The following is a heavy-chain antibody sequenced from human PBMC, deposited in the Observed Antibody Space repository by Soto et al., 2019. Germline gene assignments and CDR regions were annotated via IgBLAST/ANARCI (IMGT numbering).Heavy chain of an antibody. CDR1: GGSISDGYY. J-gene: IGHJ5*02. CDR2: ISYSGST. Sequence: SETLSLTCTVSGGSISDGYYWSWIRQHPGKGLEWIGSISYSGSTSYNPSLKSRLTVSVDRSKSQFSLNLSSVTAADTAVYYCARRDRSGYSYWLDTWGQGTLVTVSS. D-gene: IGHD3-22*01. V-gene: IGHV4-31*03. CDR3: ARRDRSGYSYWLDT.